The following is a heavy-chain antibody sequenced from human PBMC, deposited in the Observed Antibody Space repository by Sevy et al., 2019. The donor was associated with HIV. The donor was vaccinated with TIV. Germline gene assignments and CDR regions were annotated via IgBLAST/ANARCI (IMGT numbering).Heavy chain of an antibody. CDR2: LQSGGST. V-gene: IGHV3-53*01. CDR3: TRSLASGYFVTFDH. D-gene: IGHD5-12*01. CDR1: GFTVSSKY. J-gene: IGHJ4*02. Sequence: RGYLRLSCEVSGFTVSSKYMSWVRQAPGKGLEWVSVLQSGGSTHYADSVRGRFTISRDNSKNTLYLQMDGLRAEDTAIYYCTRSLASGYFVTFDHWGQGALVTVSS.